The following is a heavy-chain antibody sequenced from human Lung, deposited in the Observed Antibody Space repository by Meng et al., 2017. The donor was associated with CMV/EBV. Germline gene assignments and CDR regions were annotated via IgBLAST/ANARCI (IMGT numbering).Heavy chain of an antibody. CDR2: INHSGST. CDR1: GGSFSGYY. D-gene: IGHD6-13*01. V-gene: IGHV4-34*01. Sequence: LSCAVYGGSFSGYYWSWIRQPPGKGLEWIGEINHSGSTNYNPSLKSRVTISVDTSKNQFSLKLSSVTAADTAVYYCASDRIAAAGTHDYWGQGTLVTVSS. J-gene: IGHJ4*02. CDR3: ASDRIAAAGTHDY.